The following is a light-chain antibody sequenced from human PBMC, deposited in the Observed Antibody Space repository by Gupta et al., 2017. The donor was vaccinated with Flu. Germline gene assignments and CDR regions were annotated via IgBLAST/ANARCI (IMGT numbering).Light chain of an antibody. CDR2: KAS. CDR3: QQYNNLVT. Sequence: IQMTQSPSTLSASVGDRVTITCRASQSISDWLEWFQQRPGKPPKLMIYKASTLHNGGPSGFSGGGYQQEFTLTSSRRQDDDFANYYVQQYNNLVTFGPGTRVEMK. CDR1: QSISDW. V-gene: IGKV1-5*03. J-gene: IGKJ1*01.